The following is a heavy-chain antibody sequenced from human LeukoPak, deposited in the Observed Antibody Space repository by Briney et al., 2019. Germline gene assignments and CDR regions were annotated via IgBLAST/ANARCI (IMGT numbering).Heavy chain of an antibody. CDR3: AKDQVAVAGTGGENDY. J-gene: IGHJ4*02. CDR1: GFTFSSYS. CDR2: ISGSGGST. D-gene: IGHD6-19*01. V-gene: IGHV3-23*01. Sequence: GGSLRLSCAASGFTFSSYSMNWVRQAPGKGLEWVSSISGSGGSTYYADSVKGRFTISRDNSKNTLSLEMNSLRAEDTAVYYCAKDQVAVAGTGGENDYWGQGTLVTVSS.